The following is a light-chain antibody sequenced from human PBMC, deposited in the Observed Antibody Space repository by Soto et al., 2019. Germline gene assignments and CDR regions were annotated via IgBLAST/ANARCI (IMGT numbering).Light chain of an antibody. V-gene: IGKV3-15*01. J-gene: IGKJ1*01. CDR2: GAS. CDR3: QQYNNWPLWT. CDR1: QSVSSN. Sequence: EIVMTQSPETLSVSPGERATLSCRASQSVSSNLAWFQQKPGQAPRLLIYGASTRATGIPVRFSGSGSGTEFTLTISSLQSEDFAVYYCQQYNNWPLWTFGQGTEVEIK.